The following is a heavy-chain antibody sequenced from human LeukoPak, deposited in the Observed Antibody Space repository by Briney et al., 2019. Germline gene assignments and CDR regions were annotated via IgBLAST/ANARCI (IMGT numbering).Heavy chain of an antibody. CDR3: AREASYGDYGFDP. CDR1: GFTFSSYW. Sequence: PGGSLTLSCAASGFTFSSYWMHWVRQAPGEGLVWVSRINSDGSSTSYADSVKGRFTISRDNAKNTLYLQMNSLRAEDTAVYYCAREASYGDYGFDPWGQGTLVTVSS. V-gene: IGHV3-74*01. CDR2: INSDGSST. D-gene: IGHD4-17*01. J-gene: IGHJ5*02.